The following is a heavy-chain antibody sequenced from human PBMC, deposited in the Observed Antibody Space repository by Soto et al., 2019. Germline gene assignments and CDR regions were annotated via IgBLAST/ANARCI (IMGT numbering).Heavy chain of an antibody. J-gene: IGHJ6*02. Sequence: LPCAAAGFNGRSYAMRWVSQAPGKGLEWVAVISYDGSNKYYADSVKGRFTISRDNSKNTLYLQMNSLRAEDTAVYYCASDMAAAGYYSGMDVWGQGTTVTVSS. CDR3: ASDMAAAGYYSGMDV. CDR1: GFNGRSYA. D-gene: IGHD6-13*01. V-gene: IGHV3-30-3*01. CDR2: ISYDGSNK.